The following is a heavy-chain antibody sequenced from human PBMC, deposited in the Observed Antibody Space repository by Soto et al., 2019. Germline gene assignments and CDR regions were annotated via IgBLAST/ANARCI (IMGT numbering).Heavy chain of an antibody. Sequence: ASVKVSCKASGYTFTSYAMHWVRQAPGQRLEWMGWINAGNGNTKYSQKFQGRVTITRDTSASTAYMELSSLRSEDTAVYYCATSGYCISTSCLYYYYYGMDVWGQGTTVTVSS. D-gene: IGHD2-2*01. CDR1: GYTFTSYA. J-gene: IGHJ6*02. CDR2: INAGNGNT. CDR3: ATSGYCISTSCLYYYYYGMDV. V-gene: IGHV1-3*01.